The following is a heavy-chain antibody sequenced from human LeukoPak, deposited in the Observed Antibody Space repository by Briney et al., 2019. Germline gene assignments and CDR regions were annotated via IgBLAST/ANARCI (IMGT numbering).Heavy chain of an antibody. V-gene: IGHV4-34*01. J-gene: IGHJ5*02. CDR2: INHSGST. D-gene: IGHD6-13*01. CDR1: GGSFSGYY. Sequence: PSETLSLTCAVYGGSFSGYYWSWIRQPPGKGLEWIGEINHSGSTNYNPSLKSRVTISVDTSKNQFSLKLSSVTAADTAVYYCARGRRIAAAGTFWGAWGQRTLVTVSS. CDR3: ARGRRIAAAGTFWGA.